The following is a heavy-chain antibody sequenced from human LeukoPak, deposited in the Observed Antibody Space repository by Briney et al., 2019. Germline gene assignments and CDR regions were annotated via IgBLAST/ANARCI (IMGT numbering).Heavy chain of an antibody. J-gene: IGHJ4*02. CDR1: GGSISSYY. Sequence: SETLPLTCTVSGGSISSYYWSWIRQPPGKGLEWIGYIYYSGSTNYNPSLRSRVTISVDTSKHQFSLKLSSVTAADTAVYYCERGRAAAGIDYWAQGTLVPVSS. CDR3: ERGRAAAGIDY. D-gene: IGHD6-13*01. CDR2: IYYSGST. V-gene: IGHV4-59*01.